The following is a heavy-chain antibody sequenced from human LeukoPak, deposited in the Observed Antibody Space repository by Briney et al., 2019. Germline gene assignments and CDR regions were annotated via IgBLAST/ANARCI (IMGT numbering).Heavy chain of an antibody. Sequence: GASVTVSCKASGYTFTSYGISWVRQAPGQGLEWMGWISAYNGNTNYAQKLQGRVTMTTDTSTSTAYMELRSLRSDDTAVYYCARVRPYCSSTSCYDRKKNWFDPWGQGTLVTVSS. CDR2: ISAYNGNT. CDR3: ARVRPYCSSTSCYDRKKNWFDP. V-gene: IGHV1-18*01. CDR1: GYTFTSYG. D-gene: IGHD2-2*01. J-gene: IGHJ5*02.